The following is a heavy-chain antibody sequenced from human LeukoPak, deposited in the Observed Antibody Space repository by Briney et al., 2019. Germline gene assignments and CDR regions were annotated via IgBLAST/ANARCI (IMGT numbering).Heavy chain of an antibody. J-gene: IGHJ4*02. V-gene: IGHV3-30*18. Sequence: GGSLRLSCAASGFTFDTYGMHWVRQAPGKGLEWVAVISYDGSNKYYADSVKGRFTISRDNSKNTLYLQMNSLRAEDTAVYYCAKGGGAAGTLGLAVYWGQGTLVTVSS. CDR1: GFTFDTYG. D-gene: IGHD6-13*01. CDR2: ISYDGSNK. CDR3: AKGGGAAGTLGLAVY.